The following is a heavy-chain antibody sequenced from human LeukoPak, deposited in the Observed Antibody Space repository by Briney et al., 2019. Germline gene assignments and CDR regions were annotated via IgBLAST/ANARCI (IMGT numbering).Heavy chain of an antibody. D-gene: IGHD4-23*01. CDR2: INPNSGGT. V-gene: IGHV1-2*02. J-gene: IGHJ3*02. CDR3: ARGIFVRGNPGAFDI. CDR1: GYTFTGYY. Sequence: VASVKVSCKASGYTFTGYYMHWVRQAPGQGLEWMGWINPNSGGTNYAQKFQGRVTMTRDTSISTAYMELSRLRSDDTAVYYCARGIFVRGNPGAFDIWGQGTMVTVSS.